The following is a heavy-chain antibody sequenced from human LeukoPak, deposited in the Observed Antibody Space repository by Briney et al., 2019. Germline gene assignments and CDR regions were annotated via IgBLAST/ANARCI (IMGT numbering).Heavy chain of an antibody. CDR3: ARTADSGSYDG. J-gene: IGHJ4*02. Sequence: PSQTLSLTCTVSGGSISSGDYYWNWIRQPPGKGLEWIGSIYYSGSTYYNPSLKSRVTISVDTSKNQFSLKLSSVTAADTAVYYCARTADSGSYDGWGQGTLVTVSS. CDR2: IYYSGST. D-gene: IGHD1-26*01. V-gene: IGHV4-39*01. CDR1: GGSISSGDYY.